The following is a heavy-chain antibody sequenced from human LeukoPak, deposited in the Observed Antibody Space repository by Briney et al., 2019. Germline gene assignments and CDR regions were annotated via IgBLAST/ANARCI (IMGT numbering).Heavy chain of an antibody. CDR3: ARDSSPAVTAIGGY. J-gene: IGHJ4*02. CDR2: ISAYNGNT. D-gene: IGHD2-21*02. V-gene: IGHV1-18*01. CDR1: GYTFSSYG. Sequence: GASVKVSCKASGYTFSSYGISWVRQAPGQGLEWMGWISAYNGNTNYAQKLQGRVTMTTDTSTSTAYMELRSLRSDDTAVYYCARDSSPAVTAIGGYWGQGTLVTVSS.